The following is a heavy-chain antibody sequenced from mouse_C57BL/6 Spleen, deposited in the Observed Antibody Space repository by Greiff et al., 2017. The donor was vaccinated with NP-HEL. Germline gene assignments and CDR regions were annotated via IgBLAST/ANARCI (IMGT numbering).Heavy chain of an antibody. Sequence: EVQLQQPGTVLARPGASVKMSCKTSGYTFTSYWMHWVKQRPGQGLEWIGAIYPGNRDTSYNKKFKGKAKLPAVTSASTAFMALSRLTTEDSAVYYCTRSGDYGGLAYWGQGTLVTVSA. CDR1: GYTFTSYW. J-gene: IGHJ3*01. CDR3: TRSGDYGGLAY. CDR2: IYPGNRDT. D-gene: IGHD1-2*01. V-gene: IGHV1-5*01.